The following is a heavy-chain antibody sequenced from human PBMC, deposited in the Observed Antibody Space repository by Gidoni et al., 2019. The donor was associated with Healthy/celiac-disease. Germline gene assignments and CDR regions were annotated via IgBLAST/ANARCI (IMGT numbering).Heavy chain of an antibody. CDR3: AKAGRTYYYHGMDV. J-gene: IGHJ6*02. V-gene: IGHV3-9*01. CDR1: GFTFDDYA. Sequence: EVQLVESGGGLVQPGRSLRLSCAASGFTFDDYAMHWVRPAPGKGLGLVSVISWNSGSIGYADSVKGRFTLSRDNAKNPLYLPMNRLRAEDTALYYRAKAGRTYYYHGMDVWGQGTTVTVSS. CDR2: ISWNSGSI.